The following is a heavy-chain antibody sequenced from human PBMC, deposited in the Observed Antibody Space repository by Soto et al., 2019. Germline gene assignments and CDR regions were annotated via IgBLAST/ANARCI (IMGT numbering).Heavy chain of an antibody. J-gene: IGHJ4*02. CDR3: TRPPHGSDGAF. CDR1: GYSFPNYW. V-gene: IGHV5-51*01. Sequence: ESLKISCKGSGYSFPNYWIGWVRQMPGKGLEWMAMIYPHDSDTRYSPSFQGRVTISADKSGSTVFLQWSSLKASDTAMYYCTRPPHGSDGAFWGQGTQVTVSS. D-gene: IGHD3-10*01. CDR2: IYPHDSDT.